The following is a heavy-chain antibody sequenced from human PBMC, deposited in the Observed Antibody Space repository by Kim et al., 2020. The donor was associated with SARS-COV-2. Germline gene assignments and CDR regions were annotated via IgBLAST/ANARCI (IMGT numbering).Heavy chain of an antibody. D-gene: IGHD3-10*01. V-gene: IGHV4-34*01. CDR1: GGSFSGYY. CDR3: AAGAWY. Sequence: SETLSLTCAVYGGSFSGYYWSWIRQPPGKGLEWIGEINHSGSTNYNPSLKSRVTISVDTSKNQFSLKLSSVTAADTAVYYCAAGAWYWGQGTLVTVSS. J-gene: IGHJ4*02. CDR2: INHSGST.